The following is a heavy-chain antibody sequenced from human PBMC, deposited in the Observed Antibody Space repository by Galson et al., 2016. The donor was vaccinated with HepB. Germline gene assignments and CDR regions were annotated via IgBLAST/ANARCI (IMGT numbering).Heavy chain of an antibody. Sequence: TLSLTCTVSGGSISSGDYYWSWIRQPPGKGLEWIGYIYYSGSTYYNPSLKSRVTISVDTSKNQFSLKLSSVTAADTAVYYCARCKIQLWKGNWFDPWGQGTLVTVSS. V-gene: IGHV4-30-4*01. D-gene: IGHD5-18*01. CDR1: GGSISSGDYY. CDR2: IYYSGST. J-gene: IGHJ5*02. CDR3: ARCKIQLWKGNWFDP.